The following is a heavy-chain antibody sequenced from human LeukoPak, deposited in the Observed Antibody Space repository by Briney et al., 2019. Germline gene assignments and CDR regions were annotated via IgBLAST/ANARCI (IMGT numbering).Heavy chain of an antibody. Sequence: ASVKVSCKASGYTFTSYYMHWVRQAPGQGLEWMGIINPSGGSTSYAQKFQGRVTMTRDTFTSTVYMELSSLRSEDTAVYYCARRPAVGSSGWYEYFQHWGQGTLVTVTS. CDR1: GYTFTSYY. CDR2: INPSGGST. V-gene: IGHV1-46*01. CDR3: ARRPAVGSSGWYEYFQH. D-gene: IGHD6-19*01. J-gene: IGHJ1*01.